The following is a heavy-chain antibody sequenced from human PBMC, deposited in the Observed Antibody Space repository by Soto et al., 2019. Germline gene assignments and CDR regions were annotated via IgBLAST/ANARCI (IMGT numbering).Heavy chain of an antibody. D-gene: IGHD3-22*01. CDR1: AFTFSSYG. J-gene: IGHJ6*02. CDR3: ARKEGSDTSGYPTTYYYGMDV. Sequence: QVQLVESGGGVVQPGTSLRLSCAASAFTFSSYGMHWVRQAPGKGLEWVTFIWYDGNNKYYADSVKGRFTISRDNSKNTLYLQMNSLRAEDTAVYYCARKEGSDTSGYPTTYYYGMDVWGQGTTVTVSS. V-gene: IGHV3-33*01. CDR2: IWYDGNNK.